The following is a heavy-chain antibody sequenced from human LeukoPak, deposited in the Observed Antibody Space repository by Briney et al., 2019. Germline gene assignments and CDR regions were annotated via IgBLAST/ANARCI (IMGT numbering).Heavy chain of an antibody. D-gene: IGHD2-8*01. CDR3: AYCTNGVCYRGGVYGMDV. V-gene: IGHV1-69*02. CDR2: IIPILGIA. J-gene: IGHJ6*02. Sequence: ASVKVSCKASGGTFSSYTISWVRQAPGQGLEWMGRIIPILGIANYAQKSQGRVTITADKSTSTAYMELSSLRSEDTAVYYCAYCTNGVCYRGGVYGMDVWGQGTTVTVSS. CDR1: GGTFSSYT.